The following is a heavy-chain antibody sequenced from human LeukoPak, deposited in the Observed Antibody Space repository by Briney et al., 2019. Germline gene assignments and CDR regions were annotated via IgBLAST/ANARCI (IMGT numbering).Heavy chain of an antibody. CDR2: ITGSGGDT. D-gene: IGHD3-3*01. CDR3: AKGSRDSRPYYFDF. J-gene: IGHJ4*02. CDR1: GFTFNNYA. V-gene: IGHV3-23*01. Sequence: TGGSLRLSCAASGFTFNNYARSWVRQAPGKVLEWVSAITGSGGDTYHADSVKGRFTISRDNSENTLYLQMNSLRAEDTAVYYCAKGSRDSRPYYFDFWGQGTLVTVSS.